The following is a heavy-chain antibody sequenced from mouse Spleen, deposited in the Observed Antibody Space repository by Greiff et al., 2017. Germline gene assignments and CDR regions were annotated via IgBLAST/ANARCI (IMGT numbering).Heavy chain of an antibody. CDR3: ARGEPGERIDYYAMDY. J-gene: IGHJ4*01. Sequence: QVQLQQPGAELVKPGASVKMSCKASGYTFTSYNMHWVKQTPGQGLEWIGANYPGNGDTSYNQKFKGKATLTADKSSSTAYMQLSSLTSEDSAVYYCARGEPGERIDYYAMDYWGQGTSVTVSS. V-gene: IGHV1-12*01. CDR1: GYTFTSYN. D-gene: IGHD4-1*01. CDR2: NYPGNGDT.